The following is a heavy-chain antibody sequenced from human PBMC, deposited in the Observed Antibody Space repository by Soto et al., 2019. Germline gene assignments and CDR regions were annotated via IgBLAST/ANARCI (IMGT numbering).Heavy chain of an antibody. CDR3: AKVKTWTYLDF. D-gene: IGHD5-12*01. CDR1: GFTFSSYA. Sequence: RLSCAASGFTFSSYAMSWVRQAPGKGLEWVSSISGSGDRTYYADSVKGRFIISRDNSKNTLYVQMNSLRAEDTAVYYCAKVKTWTYLDFWGQGSLVTVSS. V-gene: IGHV3-23*01. J-gene: IGHJ4*02. CDR2: ISGSGDRT.